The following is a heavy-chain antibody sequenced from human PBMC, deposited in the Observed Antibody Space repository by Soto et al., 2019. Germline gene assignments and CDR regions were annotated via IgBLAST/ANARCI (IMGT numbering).Heavy chain of an antibody. J-gene: IGHJ3*02. CDR3: ARDDARTNYDFWAGQYTTNAFEI. Sequence: EVQLVESGGGLVQPGGSLRLSCAASGFTFSSYWMSWVRQAPGKGLEWVANIKQDGSEKYYVDSVKGRFTISRDNAQNSPYLQMNSLRAEATAVYYCARDDARTNYDFWAGQYTTNAFEIWGQGRMVTVSS. V-gene: IGHV3-7*01. CDR1: GFTFSSYW. CDR2: IKQDGSEK. D-gene: IGHD3-3*01.